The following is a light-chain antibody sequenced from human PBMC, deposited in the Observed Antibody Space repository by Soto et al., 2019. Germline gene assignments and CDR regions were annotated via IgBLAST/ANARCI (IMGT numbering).Light chain of an antibody. J-gene: IGLJ2*01. CDR3: SSYTSSSTSLE. CDR2: DVN. Sequence: QSALTQPASVSGSPGQSITISCTGTSSDVGGYNYVSWYQQHPGKAPKLMIYDVNNRPSGVSYRFSGSKSGNTASLTISGLQAEDEADYYCSSYTSSSTSLEFGGGTKLTVL. V-gene: IGLV2-14*03. CDR1: SSDVGGYNY.